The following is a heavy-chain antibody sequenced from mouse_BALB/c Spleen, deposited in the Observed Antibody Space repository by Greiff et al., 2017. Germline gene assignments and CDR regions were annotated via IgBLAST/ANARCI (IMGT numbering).Heavy chain of an antibody. D-gene: IGHD2-4*01. V-gene: IGHV5-15*02. J-gene: IGHJ2*01. CDR3: ARDRDFFDY. CDR2: ISNLAYSI. CDR1: GFTFSDYG. Sequence: EVHLVESGGGLVQPGGSRKLSCAASGFTFSDYGMAWVRQAPGKGPEWVAFISNLAYSIYYADTVTGRFTISRENAKNTLYLEMSSLRSEDTAMYYCARDRDFFDYWGQGTTLTVSS.